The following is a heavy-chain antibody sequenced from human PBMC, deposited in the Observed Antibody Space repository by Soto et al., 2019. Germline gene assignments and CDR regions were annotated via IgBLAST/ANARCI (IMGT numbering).Heavy chain of an antibody. D-gene: IGHD2-15*01. CDR2: IFYSGST. CDR1: GGSISSGDYY. J-gene: IGHJ4*02. V-gene: IGHV4-31*03. Sequence: QVQLQESGPGLVKPSQTLSLTCSVSGGSISSGDYYWSWVRQHPGKGLEWIGYIFYSGSTYYNPSLKSRVTLSVDTSKIQFSLKLSSVTAADTAVYYCARGGSGDIVVVAAIDYWGQGTLVTVSS. CDR3: ARGGSGDIVVVAAIDY.